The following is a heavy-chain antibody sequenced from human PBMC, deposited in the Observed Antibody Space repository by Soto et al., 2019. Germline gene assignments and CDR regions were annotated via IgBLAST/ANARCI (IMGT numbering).Heavy chain of an antibody. D-gene: IGHD5-12*01. J-gene: IGHJ6*02. CDR3: ARNWGMYIVATAYPEYYYYGMDV. V-gene: IGHV1-69*12. CDR1: GGTFSSYA. Sequence: QVQLVQSGAEVKKPGSSVKVSCKASGGTFSSYAISWVRQAPGQGLEWMGGIIPIFGTANYAQKFQGRVTITADESTSTAYMELSSLRSEDTAVYYCARNWGMYIVATAYPEYYYYGMDVWGQGTTVTVSS. CDR2: IIPIFGTA.